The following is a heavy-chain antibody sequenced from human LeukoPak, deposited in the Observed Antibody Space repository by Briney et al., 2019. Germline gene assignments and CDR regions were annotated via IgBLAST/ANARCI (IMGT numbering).Heavy chain of an antibody. V-gene: IGHV3-49*04. CDR2: IRSKVYGGTP. D-gene: IGHD5-24*01. Sequence: GGSLRLSCTASGFTFGDYAMTWVCQAPGKGLEWVGFIRSKVYGGTPEYAASVKGRFTISRDNAKNSLYLQMNSLRAEDTAVYYCARVSRGRWLQLEDAFDIWGQGTMVTVSS. CDR1: GFTFGDYA. J-gene: IGHJ3*02. CDR3: ARVSRGRWLQLEDAFDI.